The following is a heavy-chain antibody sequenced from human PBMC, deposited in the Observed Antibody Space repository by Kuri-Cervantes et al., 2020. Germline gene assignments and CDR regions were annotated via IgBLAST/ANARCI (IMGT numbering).Heavy chain of an antibody. CDR2: ISAYNGNT. Sequence: ASVKVSCKASGYTFTSYGISWVRQAPGQGLEWMGWISAYNGNTNYAQKLQGRVTMTTDTSTSTVYMELSSLRSEDTAVYSCARDGCISTACYPFPHYYYFYMDFWGRGTTVTVSS. D-gene: IGHD2-2*01. CDR1: GYTFTSYG. V-gene: IGHV1-18*01. CDR3: ARDGCISTACYPFPHYYYFYMDF. J-gene: IGHJ6*03.